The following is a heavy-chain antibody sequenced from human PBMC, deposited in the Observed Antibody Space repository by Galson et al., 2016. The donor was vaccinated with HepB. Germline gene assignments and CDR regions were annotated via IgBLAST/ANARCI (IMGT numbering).Heavy chain of an antibody. Sequence: SVKVSCKASGYTFTSYYMHWVRQAPGQGLEWMGIINPSGCSTSYAQKFQGRVTMTRDTSTSTVYMELSSLRSEDTAVYYCARGYCSSTSCYGDYYYYGMDVWGQGTTVTVSS. CDR1: GYTFTSYY. V-gene: IGHV1-46*01. CDR3: ARGYCSSTSCYGDYYYYGMDV. CDR2: INPSGCST. D-gene: IGHD2-2*01. J-gene: IGHJ6*02.